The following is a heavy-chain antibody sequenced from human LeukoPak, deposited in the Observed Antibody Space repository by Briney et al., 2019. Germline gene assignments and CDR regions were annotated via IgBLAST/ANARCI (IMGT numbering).Heavy chain of an antibody. CDR1: GFTFSSYS. D-gene: IGHD3-3*01. CDR2: INSDGSST. V-gene: IGHV3-74*01. J-gene: IGHJ5*02. CDR3: ARVVIINNWFDP. Sequence: GGSLRLSCAASGFTFSSYSMNWVRQAPGKGLVWVSRINSDGSSTSYADSVKGRFTISRDNAKNTLYLQMNSLRAEDTAVYYCARVVIINNWFDPWGQGTLVTVSS.